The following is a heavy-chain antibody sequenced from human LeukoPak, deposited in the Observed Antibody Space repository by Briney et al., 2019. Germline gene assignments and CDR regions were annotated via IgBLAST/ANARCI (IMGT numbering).Heavy chain of an antibody. CDR1: GYTFTSYG. Sequence: ASVKVSCKASGYTFTSYGISWVRQASGQGLEWMGWISACNGNTNYAQKLQGRVTMTTDTSTSTAYMELRSLRSDDTAVYYCARDGDSSGYYSLDYWGQGTLVTVSS. V-gene: IGHV1-18*01. D-gene: IGHD3-22*01. J-gene: IGHJ4*02. CDR3: ARDGDSSGYYSLDY. CDR2: ISACNGNT.